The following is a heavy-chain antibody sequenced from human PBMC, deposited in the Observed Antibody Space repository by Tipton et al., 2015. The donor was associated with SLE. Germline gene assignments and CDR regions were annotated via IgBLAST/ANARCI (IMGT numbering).Heavy chain of an antibody. CDR3: ARDVSGYSYGADAFDI. CDR2: IIPIFGTA. V-gene: IGHV1-69*13. D-gene: IGHD5-18*01. CDR1: GGTFNNYA. J-gene: IGHJ3*02. Sequence: QLVQSGAEVKKPGSSVKVSCKASGGTFNNYAISWVRQAPGQGLEWMGRIIPIFGTATYAQKFQGRVTITADEYTSTAYMELSSLRSEDTAVYYCARDVSGYSYGADAFDIWGQGTMVTVSS.